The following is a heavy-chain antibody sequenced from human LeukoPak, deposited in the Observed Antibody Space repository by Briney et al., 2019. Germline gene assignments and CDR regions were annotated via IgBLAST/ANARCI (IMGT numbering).Heavy chain of an antibody. CDR2: VYSSGIT. V-gene: IGHV4-61*02. CDR3: ARDRGDLDY. CDR1: GGSISSGSYF. J-gene: IGHJ4*02. Sequence: SETLSLTCTVSGGSISSGSYFWSWIRQPAGKGLEWIGRVYSSGITNYSPSLKRRVTISVDTSKNQFSLNLSSVTAADTAVYYCARDRGDLDYWGQGTLVTVSS.